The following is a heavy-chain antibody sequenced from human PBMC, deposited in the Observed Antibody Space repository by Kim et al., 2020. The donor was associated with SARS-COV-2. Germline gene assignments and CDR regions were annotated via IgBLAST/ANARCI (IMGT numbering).Heavy chain of an antibody. CDR3: ARSAVTDYFDY. D-gene: IGHD2-21*02. CDR2: T. Sequence: THYHPSLQSRVTRSVDTSKNQVSLKLSSVTAADTAVYYGARSAVTDYFDYWGQGTLVTVSS. V-gene: IGHV4-31*02. J-gene: IGHJ4*02.